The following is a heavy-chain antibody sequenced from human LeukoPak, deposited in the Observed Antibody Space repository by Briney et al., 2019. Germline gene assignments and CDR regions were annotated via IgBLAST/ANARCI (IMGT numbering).Heavy chain of an antibody. Sequence: SETLSLTCTVSGGSISSYYWSWIRQPPGKGLEWIGYIYYSGSTYYNPSLKSRVTISVDTSKNQFSLKLSSVTAADTAVYYCASRDYSYGSFEYWGQGTLVTVSS. CDR3: ASRDYSYGSFEY. CDR1: GGSISSYY. J-gene: IGHJ4*02. D-gene: IGHD5-18*01. V-gene: IGHV4-59*08. CDR2: IYYSGST.